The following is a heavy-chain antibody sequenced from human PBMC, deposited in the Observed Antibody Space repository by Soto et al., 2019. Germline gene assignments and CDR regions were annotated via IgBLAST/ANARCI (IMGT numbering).Heavy chain of an antibody. V-gene: IGHV3-66*01. D-gene: IGHD6-6*01. CDR2: INIAGNT. J-gene: IGHJ4*02. CDR3: ARGIIAGVSAAHY. CDR1: GFTISTKH. Sequence: EVQLVESGGDLVQPGGSLRLSCAASGFTISTKHMSWVRQAPGKGLEWVSVINIAGNTYYADSVKGRFTISRDNAKNTLSLEMNSLRGEDTAVYFCARGIIAGVSAAHYWGQGTLVTVSS.